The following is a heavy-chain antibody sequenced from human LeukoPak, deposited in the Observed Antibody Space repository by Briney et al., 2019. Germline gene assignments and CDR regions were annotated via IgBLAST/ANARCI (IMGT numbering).Heavy chain of an antibody. CDR3: VRAPRATCKFDF. Sequence: PGGSLRLSCAASGFTLNTYGMHWVRQAPGKGLEGVAVIWSDGSTTYYADSVKGRFTISRDESKNTLYLQVKSLRAEDTAVYYCVRAPRATCKFDFWGQGTLVTVSS. CDR2: IWSDGSTT. J-gene: IGHJ4*02. V-gene: IGHV3-33*01. CDR1: GFTLNTYG.